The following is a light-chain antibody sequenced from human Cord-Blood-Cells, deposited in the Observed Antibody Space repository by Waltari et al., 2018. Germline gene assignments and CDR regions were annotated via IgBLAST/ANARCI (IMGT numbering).Light chain of an antibody. J-gene: IGKJ5*01. CDR3: QQSYSTPPIT. CDR1: QSISSY. CDR2: AAS. V-gene: IGKV1-39*01. Sequence: DIQMTQSPSSLSASVGDRVTITCRASQSISSYLHWYQQKPGKAPKLLIYAASSLQSGVPSRFSGGGSGTDFTLTISSLQPEDFATYYCQQSYSTPPITFGQGTRLEIK.